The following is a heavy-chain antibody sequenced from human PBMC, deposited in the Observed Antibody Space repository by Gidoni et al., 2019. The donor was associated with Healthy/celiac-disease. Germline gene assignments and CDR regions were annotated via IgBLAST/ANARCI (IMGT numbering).Heavy chain of an antibody. CDR2: IDWDDDK. Sequence: QVTLRESGPALVQPTQTLTLTCTFSVFSLSTSGMCVSWIRQPPGKALEWLALIDWDDDKYYSTSLKTRLTISKDTSKNQVVLTMTNMDPVDTATYYWARIYSSGWVYFDYWGQGTLVTVSS. D-gene: IGHD6-19*01. J-gene: IGHJ4*02. CDR3: ARIYSSGWVYFDY. CDR1: VFSLSTSGMC. V-gene: IGHV2-70*01.